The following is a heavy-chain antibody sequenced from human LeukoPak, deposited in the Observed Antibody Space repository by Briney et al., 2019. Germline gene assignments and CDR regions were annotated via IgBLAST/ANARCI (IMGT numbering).Heavy chain of an antibody. V-gene: IGHV4-59*01. J-gene: IGHJ4*02. CDR3: ARGRGYSCGYDY. D-gene: IGHD5-18*01. CDR1: GGSISSYY. Sequence: SQTLSLTCTVSGGSISSYYWSWIRQPPGKGLEWIGYIYYSGSTNYNPSLKSRVTISVDTSKNQFSLKLSSVTAADTGVYYCARGRGYSCGYDYWGQGTLVTVSS. CDR2: IYYSGST.